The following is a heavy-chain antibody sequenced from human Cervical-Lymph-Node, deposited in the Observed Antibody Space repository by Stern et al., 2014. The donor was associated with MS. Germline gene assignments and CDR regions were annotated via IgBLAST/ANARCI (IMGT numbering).Heavy chain of an antibody. Sequence: QVQLVQSGAEVKKPGSSVKVSCTASGGTFSSYAINWVRQAPGQGPEWVGGIIPIVGTANYAQKFQGRVTITADSSTSTAYMELSSLRSDDTAVYYCARDRRHFDPTGGYYFDSWGQGTLVTVSS. J-gene: IGHJ4*02. V-gene: IGHV1-69*01. D-gene: IGHD2-8*02. CDR3: ARDRRHFDPTGGYYFDS. CDR1: GGTFSSYA. CDR2: IIPIVGTA.